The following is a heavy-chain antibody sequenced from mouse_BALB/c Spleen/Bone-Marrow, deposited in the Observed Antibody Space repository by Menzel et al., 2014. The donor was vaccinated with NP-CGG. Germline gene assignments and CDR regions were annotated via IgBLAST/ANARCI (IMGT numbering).Heavy chain of an antibody. D-gene: IGHD1-1*01. Sequence: DVMLVESGGGLVEPGGSLKLSCAASGFTFSSFAMSWVRQTPEKRLEWVATISSGGSYTYYPDSVKGRFTISRDNAKNTLYLQMSSLRSEDTAMYYCARHSGSTSYYYTMDYWGQGTSVTVSS. V-gene: IGHV5-9-1*01. CDR1: GFTFSSFA. CDR2: ISSGGSYT. CDR3: ARHSGSTSYYYTMDY. J-gene: IGHJ4*01.